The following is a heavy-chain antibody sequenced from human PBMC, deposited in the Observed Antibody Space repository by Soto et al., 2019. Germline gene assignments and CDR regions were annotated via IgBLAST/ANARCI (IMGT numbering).Heavy chain of an antibody. CDR1: GFSLSNSGVG. Sequence: SGPTLVNPPQTLTVTCTFSGFSLSNSGVGVAWIRQPPGKALEWLALIYGDNDKRYSPSPKTRLTITKDTSKNQVVLTMTNMDPVDTATYYCAHCTLHDYGDYDPGTSHVFDSWGQGTLVTVSS. D-gene: IGHD4-17*01. CDR3: AHCTLHDYGDYDPGTSHVFDS. CDR2: IYGDNDK. J-gene: IGHJ4*02. V-gene: IGHV2-5*02.